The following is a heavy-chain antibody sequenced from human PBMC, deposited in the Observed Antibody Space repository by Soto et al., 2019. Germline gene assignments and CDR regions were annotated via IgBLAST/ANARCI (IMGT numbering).Heavy chain of an antibody. CDR1: GDSVSSDSAA. J-gene: IGHJ5*02. Sequence: SQTLSLTCAISGDSVSSDSAAWTWIRQSPSRGLEWLGRTYYKSKWFHDYAFSVKGRITINADPSKNQVSLQLTSLTPEDTVFFFCARDNSPYDTTGEPRLHPGGQETQVTVP. V-gene: IGHV6-1*01. CDR3: ARDNSPYDTTGEPRLHP. D-gene: IGHD3-22*01. CDR2: TYYKSKWFH.